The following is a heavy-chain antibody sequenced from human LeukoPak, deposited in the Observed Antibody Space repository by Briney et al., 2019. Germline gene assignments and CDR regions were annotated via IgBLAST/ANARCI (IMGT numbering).Heavy chain of an antibody. CDR1: GFNLSSNY. CDR3: ARDSSSDALNI. Sequence: GGSLRLSCAASGFNLSSNYMSWVRQAPGKGLEWVSVIYTDGSTYYADSVKGRFTISRDNSKNTLSLQMNSLRAEDTAVYYCARDSSSDALNIWGQGTMVTVSS. CDR2: IYTDGST. V-gene: IGHV3-53*01. D-gene: IGHD6-6*01. J-gene: IGHJ3*02.